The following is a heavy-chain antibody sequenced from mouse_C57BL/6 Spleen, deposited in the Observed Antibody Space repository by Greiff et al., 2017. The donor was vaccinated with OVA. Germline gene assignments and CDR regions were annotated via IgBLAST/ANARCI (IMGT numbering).Heavy chain of an antibody. J-gene: IGHJ2*01. CDR3: AALTRRGYFDY. CDR1: GYTFTSYW. Sequence: QVQLQQSGAELVMPGASVKLSCKASGYTFTSYWMHWVKQRPGQGLEWIGEIDPSDSYTNYNQKFKGKSTLTVDKSSSTAYMQLSSLTSEDSAVYYCAALTRRGYFDYWGQGTTLTVSS. V-gene: IGHV1-69*01. CDR2: IDPSDSYT.